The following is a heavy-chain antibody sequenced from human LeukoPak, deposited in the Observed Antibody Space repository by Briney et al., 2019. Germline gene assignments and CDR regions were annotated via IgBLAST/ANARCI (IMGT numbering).Heavy chain of an antibody. CDR3: ARDRGYDFWSGYPGNWFDP. D-gene: IGHD3-3*01. CDR1: GGSISSYY. V-gene: IGHV4-59*01. J-gene: IGHJ5*02. Sequence: PSETLSLTCTVSGGSISSYYWSWIRQPPGKGLEWIGYIYYSGSTNYNPSLKSRVTISVDTSKNQFSLKLSSVTAADTAVYYCARDRGYDFWSGYPGNWFDPWGQGTLVTVSS. CDR2: IYYSGST.